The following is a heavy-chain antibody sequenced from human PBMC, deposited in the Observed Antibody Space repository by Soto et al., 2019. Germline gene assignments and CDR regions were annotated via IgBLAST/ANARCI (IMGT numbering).Heavy chain of an antibody. D-gene: IGHD3-22*01. V-gene: IGHV3-23*01. J-gene: IGHJ4*02. Sequence: GGSLRLSCAASGFTFSSYAMSWVRQAPGKGLEWVSAISGSGGSTYYADSVKGRFTISRDNSKNTLYLQMNSLRVEDTAVYYCAKDPETYYYDSSGYYDYWGQGTLVTVSS. CDR1: GFTFSSYA. CDR2: ISGSGGST. CDR3: AKDPETYYYDSSGYYDY.